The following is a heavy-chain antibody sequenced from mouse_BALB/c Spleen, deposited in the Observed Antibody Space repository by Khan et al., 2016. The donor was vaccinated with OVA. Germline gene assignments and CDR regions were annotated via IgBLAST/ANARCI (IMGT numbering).Heavy chain of an antibody. Sequence: EVELVESEGGLVKPGGSLKLSCAAAGFTCSSYGMSWVRQTPDKRLEWVATISSGGTYTYYPNSWTGRFAMSRDNTTITLYLQMSSLKSEDTAMDYSSRQPGYYEGSAMDYWGQGTTVTVSS. V-gene: IGHV5-6*01. J-gene: IGHJ4*01. CDR1: GFTCSSYG. CDR2: ISSGGTYT. D-gene: IGHD2-3*01. CDR3: SRQPGYYEGSAMDY.